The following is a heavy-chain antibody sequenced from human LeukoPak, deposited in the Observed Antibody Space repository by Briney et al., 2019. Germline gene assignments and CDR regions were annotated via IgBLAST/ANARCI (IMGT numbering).Heavy chain of an antibody. J-gene: IGHJ4*02. CDR3: AREDDSQDY. CDR1: GGSFSGYY. Sequence: PSETLSLTCAVYGGSFSGYYWSWIRQPPGKGLEWIGSIYHSGSTYYNPSLKSRVTISVDTSKNQFSLKLSSVTAADTAVYYCAREDDSQDYWGQGTLVTVSS. V-gene: IGHV4-34*01. CDR2: IYHSGST. D-gene: IGHD3-22*01.